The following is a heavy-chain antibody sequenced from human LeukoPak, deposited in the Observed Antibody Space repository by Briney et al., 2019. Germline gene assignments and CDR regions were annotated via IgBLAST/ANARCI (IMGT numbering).Heavy chain of an antibody. Sequence: SETLSLTCTVSCGSISSYYWSWIRQPPGKGLEWIGYIYTSGSTDYNPSLKGRVTISVDTSKNQLPLRLNSVTAADTDVYYCARSSSWFYVCGYWGQGTLVTVSS. J-gene: IGHJ4*02. V-gene: IGHV4-4*09. CDR2: IYTSGST. CDR1: CGSISSYY. D-gene: IGHD6-13*01. CDR3: ARSSSWFYVCGY.